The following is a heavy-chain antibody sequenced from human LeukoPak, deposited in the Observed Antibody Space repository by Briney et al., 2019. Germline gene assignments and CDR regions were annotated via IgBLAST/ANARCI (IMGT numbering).Heavy chain of an antibody. V-gene: IGHV4-39*07. CDR1: GGSISSSSYY. D-gene: IGHD4-11*01. CDR3: ARERLAYYMDV. Sequence: SETLSLTCTVSGGSISSSSYYWGWIRQPPGKGLEWIGSIYYSGSTYYNPSLKSRVTISVDTSKNQFSLKLSSVTAADTAVYYCARERLAYYMDVWGKGTTVTVSS. J-gene: IGHJ6*03. CDR2: IYYSGST.